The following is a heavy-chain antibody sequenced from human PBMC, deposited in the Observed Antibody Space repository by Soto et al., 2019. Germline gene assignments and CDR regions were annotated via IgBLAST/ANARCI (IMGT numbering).Heavy chain of an antibody. CDR3: AKGRSYYYYYGVDV. CDR2: IIDSGGST. Sequence: EVQLLESGGGLVQPGGSLRLSCAASGFTFSSCAMGWVRQAPGKGLEWVSDIIDSGGSTYYADSVKGRLTISRDNSKSTLYRQTNSVRAEDTALYYCAKGRSYYYYYGVDVWGQGTTVAVCS. J-gene: IGHJ6*02. CDR1: GFTFSSCA. V-gene: IGHV3-23*01.